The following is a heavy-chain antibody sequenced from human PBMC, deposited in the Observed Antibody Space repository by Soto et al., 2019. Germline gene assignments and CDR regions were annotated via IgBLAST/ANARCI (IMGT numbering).Heavy chain of an antibody. D-gene: IGHD3-10*01. CDR3: AAPYGSGSYYNGFDY. J-gene: IGHJ4*02. V-gene: IGHV1-69*12. CDR1: GGTFSSYA. CDR2: IIPIFGTA. Sequence: QVQLVQSGAEVKKPGSSVKVSCKASGGTFSSYAISWVRQAPGQGLEWMGGIIPIFGTANYAQKFQGRVTITADESTRSAYMALRSLRSEDTAVYYCAAPYGSGSYYNGFDYWGQGPLVTVSS.